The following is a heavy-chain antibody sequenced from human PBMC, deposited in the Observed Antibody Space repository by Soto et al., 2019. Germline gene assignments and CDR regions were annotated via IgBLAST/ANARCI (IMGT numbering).Heavy chain of an antibody. D-gene: IGHD1-26*01. CDR2: ISYDGSNT. V-gene: IGHV3-30*18. Sequence: QVQLVESGGGVVQPGRSLRLSCVASGFTFSSYGMHWVRQAPGKGLEWVAIISYDGSNTYYADSVKGRFTISRGNSKNTLYLQMNSVRSEDMSVYYCAKEGGLSGSYYISSSYYFDYWGQGTLVTVSS. CDR1: GFTFSSYG. CDR3: AKEGGLSGSYYISSSYYFDY. J-gene: IGHJ4*02.